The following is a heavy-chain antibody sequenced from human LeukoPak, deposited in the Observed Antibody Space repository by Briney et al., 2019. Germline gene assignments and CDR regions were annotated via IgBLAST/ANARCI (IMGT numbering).Heavy chain of an antibody. Sequence: SETLSLTCAVYGGSFSGYYWSWIRQPPGKGLEWIGEINHSGSTNYNPSLKSRVTTSVDTSKNQFSLKLSSVTAAGTAVYYCARGCDDSSGYYQYYFDYWGQGTLVTVSS. J-gene: IGHJ4*02. CDR3: ARGCDDSSGYYQYYFDY. CDR1: GGSFSGYY. V-gene: IGHV4-34*01. CDR2: INHSGST. D-gene: IGHD3-22*01.